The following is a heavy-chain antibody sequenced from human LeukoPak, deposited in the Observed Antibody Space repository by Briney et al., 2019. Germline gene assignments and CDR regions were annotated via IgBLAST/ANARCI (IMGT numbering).Heavy chain of an antibody. CDR1: GFTFSSYW. Sequence: GGSLRLSCAASGFTFSSYWMSWVRQAPGKGLEWVANIKQDGSEKYYVDSVKGRFTISRDNAKNSLYLQMNSLRAEDTAVYYCARDPGAYGYSYGYPLDYWGRGTLVTVSS. V-gene: IGHV3-7*01. CDR3: ARDPGAYGYSYGYPLDY. CDR2: IKQDGSEK. D-gene: IGHD5-18*01. J-gene: IGHJ4*02.